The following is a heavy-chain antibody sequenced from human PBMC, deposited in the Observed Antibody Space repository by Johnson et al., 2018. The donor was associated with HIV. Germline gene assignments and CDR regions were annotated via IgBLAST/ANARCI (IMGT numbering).Heavy chain of an antibody. J-gene: IGHJ3*01. CDR3: AKDLVHQGGPARYAFDV. CDR1: GFTFDDYA. D-gene: IGHD6-6*01. Sequence: VQLVESGGGLVQPGRSLRLSCAASGFTFDDYAMHWVRQAPGKGLEWVSGFSWNGAAIGYADSVKGRFTVSRDNARNSLYLHMSSLRAEDTALYYCAKDLVHQGGPARYAFDVWGQGTTVTVSS. V-gene: IGHV3-9*01. CDR2: FSWNGAAI.